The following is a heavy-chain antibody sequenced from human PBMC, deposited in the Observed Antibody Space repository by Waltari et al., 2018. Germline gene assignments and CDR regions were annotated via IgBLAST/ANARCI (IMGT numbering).Heavy chain of an antibody. CDR2: IRSRAGDYAT. D-gene: IGHD1-26*01. Sequence: EVQLVESGGGLVQPGGSLKLSCAASGFPLRASAVHWVRQASGKGLEWVGRIRSRAGDYATTYTVSVRGRFTISRDDSKNTAYLQLNSLKTEDTAVYYCSVGATAPWGQGTLVTVSS. V-gene: IGHV3-73*01. CDR3: SVGATAP. J-gene: IGHJ4*02. CDR1: GFPLRASA.